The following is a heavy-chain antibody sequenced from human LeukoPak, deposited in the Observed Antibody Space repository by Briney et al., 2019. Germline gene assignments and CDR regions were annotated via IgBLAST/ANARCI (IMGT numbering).Heavy chain of an antibody. CDR1: GFTVSSSY. V-gene: IGHV3-53*04. CDR2: VYSGGSI. D-gene: IGHD6-19*01. CDR3: ARSYNSAWLDY. J-gene: IGHJ4*02. Sequence: PGGSLRLSCAASGFTVSSSYMSWVRQAPGKGLEWVSIVYSGGSIYYADSVKGRFTTSRHNSNNTLDLPMNCLRTEDTAMYYCARSYNSAWLDYWGQGTLVTVSS.